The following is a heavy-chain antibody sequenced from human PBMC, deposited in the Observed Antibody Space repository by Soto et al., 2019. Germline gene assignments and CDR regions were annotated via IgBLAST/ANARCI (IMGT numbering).Heavy chain of an antibody. V-gene: IGHV3-23*01. CDR1: GFNFTYNA. D-gene: IGHD6-13*01. CDR3: ARLPGGTAPRTAY. Sequence: EGQLLESGGNLVQAGRSLRLSCTASGFNFTYNAMSWVRQAPGKGLQWGSTVRGNGANTYYAESVRGRFTISRDTSKNTPYLQKNSLPVEDSTVYYFARLPGGTAPRTAYWCQGTPVTVSS. J-gene: IGHJ4*02. CDR2: VRGNGANT.